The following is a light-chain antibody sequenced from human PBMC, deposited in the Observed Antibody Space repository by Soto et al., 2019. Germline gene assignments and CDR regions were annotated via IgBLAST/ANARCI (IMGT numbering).Light chain of an antibody. Sequence: DIQMTQSPSTLSASVGDRVTITCRASQIISSWLAWYQQKPGKAPKLLIYDASSLESGVPSRFSGSGSGTEFTLTISSLQPDDFATYYCQQYYTYSKMFGQGTKVDNK. J-gene: IGKJ1*01. CDR3: QQYYTYSKM. CDR2: DAS. V-gene: IGKV1-5*01. CDR1: QIISSW.